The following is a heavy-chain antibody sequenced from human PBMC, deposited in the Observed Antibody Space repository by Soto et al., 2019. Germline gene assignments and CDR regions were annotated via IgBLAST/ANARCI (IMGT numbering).Heavy chain of an antibody. CDR2: INAGNGNT. CDR3: ARVGSAAGRINWFDP. V-gene: IGHV1-3*01. CDR1: GYTFTSYA. Sequence: ASVKVSCKASGYTFTSYAMHWVRQAPGQRLEWMGWINAGNGNTKYSQKFQGRVTITRDTSASTAYMELSSLRSEDTAVYYCARVGSAAGRINWFDPWGQGTLVTVSS. D-gene: IGHD6-13*01. J-gene: IGHJ5*02.